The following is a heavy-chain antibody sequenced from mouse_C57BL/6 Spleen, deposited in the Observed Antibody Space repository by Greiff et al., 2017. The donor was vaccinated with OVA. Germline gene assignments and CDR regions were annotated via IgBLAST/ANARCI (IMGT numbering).Heavy chain of an antibody. D-gene: IGHD1-1*01. CDR3: TRLKSSQAWFAY. Sequence: QVQLQQSGAELVRPGASVTLSCKASGYTFTDYEMHWVKQTPVHGLEWIGAIDPETGGTAYNQKFKGKAILTADKSSSTAYMELRSLTSEDSAVYYCTRLKSSQAWFAYWGQGTLVTVSA. V-gene: IGHV1-15*01. CDR1: GYTFTDYE. CDR2: IDPETGGT. J-gene: IGHJ3*01.